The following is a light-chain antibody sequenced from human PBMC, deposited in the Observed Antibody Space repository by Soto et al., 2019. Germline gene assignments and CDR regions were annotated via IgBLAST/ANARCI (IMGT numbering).Light chain of an antibody. CDR1: SSDIGAYDY. CDR3: SSYTTRGTLNYV. J-gene: IGLJ1*01. CDR2: EVS. Sequence: QSVLTQPPSASGSLGQSVTISCTGTSSDIGAYDYVSWYQQHPGKAPKLMIYEVSHRPSGISHRFSASKSGNTASLTISGLQAEDEADYYCSSYTTRGTLNYVFGSGTKVTVL. V-gene: IGLV2-14*01.